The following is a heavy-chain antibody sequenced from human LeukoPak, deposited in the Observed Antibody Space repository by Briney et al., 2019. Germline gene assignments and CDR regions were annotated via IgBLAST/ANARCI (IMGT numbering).Heavy chain of an antibody. CDR1: GGSISSYY. J-gene: IGHJ4*02. CDR2: IYYSGST. Sequence: PSETLSLTCTVSGGSISSYYWSWIRQSPGKGLEWIGYIYYSGSTNYNPSLKSRVTISVDTSKNQFSLKLSSVTAADTAVYYCAREVEMAPVFDYWGQGTLVTVSS. V-gene: IGHV4-59*01. CDR3: AREVEMAPVFDY. D-gene: IGHD5-24*01.